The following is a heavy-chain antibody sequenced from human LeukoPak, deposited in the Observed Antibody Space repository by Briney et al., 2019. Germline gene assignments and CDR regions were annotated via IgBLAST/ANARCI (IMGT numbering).Heavy chain of an antibody. Sequence: APVKVSCKASGYTFTGYYMHWVRQAPGQGLEWMGWINPNSGGTNYAQKFQGRVTMTRDTSISTAYMELSRLRSDDTAAYYCARVPYYYDSSGYFAGVGYMDVWGKGTTVTVSS. CDR3: ARVPYYYDSSGYFAGVGYMDV. D-gene: IGHD3-22*01. CDR2: INPNSGGT. J-gene: IGHJ6*03. CDR1: GYTFTGYY. V-gene: IGHV1-2*02.